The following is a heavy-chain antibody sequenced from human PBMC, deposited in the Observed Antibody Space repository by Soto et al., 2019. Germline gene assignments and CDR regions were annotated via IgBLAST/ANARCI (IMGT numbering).Heavy chain of an antibody. CDR3: ASSYCGGDCYKNWFDP. J-gene: IGHJ5*02. D-gene: IGHD2-21*02. CDR2: IYYSGST. V-gene: IGHV4-39*01. Sequence: PSETLSLTCTVSGGSISSSSYYWGWIRQPPGKGLEWIGSIYYSGSTDYNPSLKSRVTISVDTSKNQFSLKLSSVTAADTAVYYCASSYCGGDCYKNWFDPWGQGTLVTVPQ. CDR1: GGSISSSSYY.